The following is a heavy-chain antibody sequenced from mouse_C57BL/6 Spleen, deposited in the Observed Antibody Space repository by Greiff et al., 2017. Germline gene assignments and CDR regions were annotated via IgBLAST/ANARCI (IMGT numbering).Heavy chain of an antibody. V-gene: IGHV1-82*01. CDR2: IYPGDGDT. Sequence: QVQLQQSGPELVKPGASVKISCKASGYAFSSSWMNWVKQRPGKGLEWIGRIYPGDGDTNYNGKFKGKATLTADKSSSTAYMQHSSLTSEASAVYFCARDDYGDYYAMDYWGQGTSVTVSS. CDR3: ARDDYGDYYAMDY. J-gene: IGHJ4*01. D-gene: IGHD2-4*01. CDR1: GYAFSSSW.